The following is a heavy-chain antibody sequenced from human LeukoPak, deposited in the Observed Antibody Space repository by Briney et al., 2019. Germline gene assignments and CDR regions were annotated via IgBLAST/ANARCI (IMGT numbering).Heavy chain of an antibody. J-gene: IGHJ4*02. Sequence: GGSLRLSRAASRLTFSSYAMNWVRQAPGKGREWVSVISGTSGSPYYAASLRGRSTISRDNSKNPLYLQMNSLRAEDTAVYYCGKKERIAAVGPSDYWGQGTLVTVSS. CDR1: RLTFSSYA. CDR3: GKKERIAAVGPSDY. V-gene: IGHV3-23*01. CDR2: ISGTSGSP. D-gene: IGHD6-13*01.